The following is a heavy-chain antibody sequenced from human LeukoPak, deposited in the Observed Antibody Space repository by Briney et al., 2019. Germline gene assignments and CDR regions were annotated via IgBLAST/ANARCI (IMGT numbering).Heavy chain of an antibody. V-gene: IGHV1-24*01. D-gene: IGHD2-2*01. CDR3: ATGVYCATTTCPGYQHYYYFMDV. Sequence: GASVKVSCKVSGFTLADLSMHWVRQAPGKGLEWVGGFDRKNGDPIYAQRFRGRVTLTEDTSTGTAYMDLSSLSADDTAVYYCATGVYCATTTCPGYQHYYYFMDVWGKGTTVTVSS. CDR1: GFTLADLS. J-gene: IGHJ6*03. CDR2: FDRKNGDP.